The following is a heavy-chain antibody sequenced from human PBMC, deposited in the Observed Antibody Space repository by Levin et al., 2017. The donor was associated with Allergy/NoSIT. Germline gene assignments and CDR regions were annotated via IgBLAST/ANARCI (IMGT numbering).Heavy chain of an antibody. J-gene: IGHJ6*02. Sequence: GGSLRLSCAASGFTFSSYSMNWVRQAPGKGLEWVSYISSSSSTIYYADSVKGRFTISRDNAKNSLYLQMNSLRAEDTAVYYCARDGRDIVATISYYYYGMDVWGQGTTVTVSS. CDR1: GFTFSSYS. CDR3: ARDGRDIVATISYYYYGMDV. CDR2: ISSSSSTI. D-gene: IGHD5-12*01. V-gene: IGHV3-48*04.